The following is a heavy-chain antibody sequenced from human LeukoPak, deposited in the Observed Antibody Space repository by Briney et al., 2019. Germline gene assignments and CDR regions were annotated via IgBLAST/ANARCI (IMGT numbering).Heavy chain of an antibody. CDR1: GYTFDLYG. Sequence: SVTVSCKASGYTFDLYGIAWVRQAPGQGLAWMGWIATYNGKTDYAQNLQGRVTMTTDLSTGTAYMELRSLRSDDTAVYYCARVYNSYYYYLDVWGKGTLVTVSS. J-gene: IGHJ6*03. CDR2: IATYNGKT. D-gene: IGHD1-14*01. V-gene: IGHV1-18*01. CDR3: ARVYNSYYYYLDV.